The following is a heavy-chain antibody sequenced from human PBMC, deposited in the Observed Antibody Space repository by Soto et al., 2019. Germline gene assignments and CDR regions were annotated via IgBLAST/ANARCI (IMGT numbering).Heavy chain of an antibody. V-gene: IGHV4-39*07. J-gene: IGHJ4*02. CDR1: GGSISSSSYY. Sequence: SLTCTVSGGSISSSSYYWGWIRQPPGKGLEWIGSIYYSGSTYYNPSLKSRVTISVDLSKNRFSLRLSSVTTADTALYYCARTTAVPNTLRSRYFFDYWGQGTLVTVSS. CDR2: IYYSGST. CDR3: ARTTAVPNTLRSRYFFDY. D-gene: IGHD4-17*01.